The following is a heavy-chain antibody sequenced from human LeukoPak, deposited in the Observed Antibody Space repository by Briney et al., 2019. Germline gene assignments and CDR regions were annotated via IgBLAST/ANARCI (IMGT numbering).Heavy chain of an antibody. CDR3: ARMYSSSLRWFDP. D-gene: IGHD6-6*01. V-gene: IGHV4-39*07. CDR1: GGSISSSSYY. J-gene: IGHJ5*02. CDR2: IYYSGST. Sequence: SETLSLTCTVSGGSISSSSYYWGWIRQPPGKGLEWIGSIYYSGSTYYNPSLKSRVTISVDTSKNQFSLKLSSVTAADTAVYYCARMYSSSLRWFDPWGQGTLVTVSS.